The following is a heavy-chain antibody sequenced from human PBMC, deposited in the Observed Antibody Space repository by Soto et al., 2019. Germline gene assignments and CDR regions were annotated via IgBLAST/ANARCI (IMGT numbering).Heavy chain of an antibody. CDR2: INTGNGNT. D-gene: IGHD5-12*01. CDR1: GITYTTYA. V-gene: IGHV1-3*04. CDR3: ARAISGYVT. J-gene: IGHJ5*02. Sequence: QVQLVQSGAEVKKPGASVKVSCKASGITYTTYAIHWGRQAPGQGLEWMGWINTGNGNTRYSQRFQGRVTLTTDTSASTAYMDLSSLTSEDTPVYYCARAISGYVTWGQGTLITVSS.